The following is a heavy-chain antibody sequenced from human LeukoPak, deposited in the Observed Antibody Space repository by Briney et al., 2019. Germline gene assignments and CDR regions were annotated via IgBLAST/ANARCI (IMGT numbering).Heavy chain of an antibody. CDR1: GFSFSTYW. V-gene: IGHV3-7*01. D-gene: IGHD3-10*01. Sequence: GGSLRLSCAASGFSFSTYWMNWVRQAPGKGLEWVANIKQDGSEKNYVDSVKGRFTISRDNAKNSLYLQMNSLRDEDTALYYCVRGGQGFGYWGQGTLVTVSS. J-gene: IGHJ4*02. CDR3: VRGGQGFGY. CDR2: IKQDGSEK.